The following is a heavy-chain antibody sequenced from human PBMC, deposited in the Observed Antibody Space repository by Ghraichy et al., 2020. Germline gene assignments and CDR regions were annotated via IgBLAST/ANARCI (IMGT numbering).Heavy chain of an antibody. CDR3: ARHNYDFWSGYILFDI. CDR1: GGSISSSSYY. D-gene: IGHD3-3*01. Sequence: SETLSLTCTVSGGSISSSSYYWGWIRQPPGKGLEWIGSIYYSGSTYYNPSLKSRVTISVDTSKNQFSLKLSSVTAADTAVYYCARHNYDFWSGYILFDIWGQGTMVTVSS. CDR2: IYYSGST. V-gene: IGHV4-39*01. J-gene: IGHJ3*02.